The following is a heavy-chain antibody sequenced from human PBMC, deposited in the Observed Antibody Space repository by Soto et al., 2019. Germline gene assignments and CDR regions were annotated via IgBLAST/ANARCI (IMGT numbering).Heavy chain of an antibody. CDR1: GATFSGYA. CDR3: VVMGNVAVSNPRSFDY. Sequence: QVQLVQSGAAVKKPGSSVKVSCKASGATFSGYAINWVRQDPGQGLECLGRIVPIFETLNYAERFQGRVAITADESTTTVYMELTNLTHEDTAVYYCVVMGNVAVSNPRSFDYWGQGTQVTVSS. J-gene: IGHJ4*02. V-gene: IGHV1-69*18. D-gene: IGHD6-19*01. CDR2: IVPIFETL.